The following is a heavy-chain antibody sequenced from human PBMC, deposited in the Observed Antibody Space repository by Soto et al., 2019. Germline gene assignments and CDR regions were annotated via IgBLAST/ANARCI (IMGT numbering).Heavy chain of an antibody. CDR1: GFTFSSYA. V-gene: IGHV3-23*01. Sequence: GGSLRLSCAASGFTFSSYAMSWVRQAPGKGLEWVSAISGSGGSTYYADSVKGRFTISRDNSKNTLYLQMNSLRAEDTAVYYCAKSHPIAVAGPNWFDPWGQGTLVTVSS. J-gene: IGHJ5*02. CDR2: ISGSGGST. D-gene: IGHD6-19*01. CDR3: AKSHPIAVAGPNWFDP.